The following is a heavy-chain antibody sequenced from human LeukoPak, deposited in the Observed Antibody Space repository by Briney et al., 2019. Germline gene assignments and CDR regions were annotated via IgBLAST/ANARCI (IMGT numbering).Heavy chain of an antibody. Sequence: SVKVSFKASGGTLSSYTISWVRQAPGQGLEWMGRIIPILGIANYAQKFQGRVTITADKSTSTAYMELSSLRSEDTAVYYCARESPMYYYDSSGYSRMTVPHAFDIWGQGTMVTVSS. CDR3: ARESPMYYYDSSGYSRMTVPHAFDI. J-gene: IGHJ3*02. D-gene: IGHD3-22*01. V-gene: IGHV1-69*04. CDR1: GGTLSSYT. CDR2: IIPILGIA.